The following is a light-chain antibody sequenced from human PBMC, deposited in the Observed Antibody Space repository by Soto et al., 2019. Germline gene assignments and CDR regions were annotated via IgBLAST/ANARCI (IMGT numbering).Light chain of an antibody. CDR3: QACDSSTAIV. CDR1: KLGDKY. V-gene: IGLV3-1*01. Sequence: SYELTQPPSVSVSPGQTASITCSGAKLGDKYACWYQQKQGQSPVLVIYQDSKRPSGIPERFSGSNSGNTATLTISGTQAMDEADYYWQACDSSTAIVFGGWTQLTVL. J-gene: IGLJ2*01. CDR2: QDS.